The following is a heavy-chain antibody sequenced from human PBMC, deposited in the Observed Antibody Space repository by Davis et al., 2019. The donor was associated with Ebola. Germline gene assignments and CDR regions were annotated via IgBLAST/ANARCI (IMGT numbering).Heavy chain of an antibody. J-gene: IGHJ4*02. V-gene: IGHV3-7*03. Sequence: GGSLRLSCAASGFTFSSYAMSWVRQAPGKGLEWVANIKQDGSEKYYVDSVKGRFTISRDNAKNSLYLQMNSLRAEDTALYYCARGADDILTGYYDYWGQGTLVTVSS. CDR3: ARGADDILTGYYDY. CDR1: GFTFSSYA. CDR2: IKQDGSEK. D-gene: IGHD3-9*01.